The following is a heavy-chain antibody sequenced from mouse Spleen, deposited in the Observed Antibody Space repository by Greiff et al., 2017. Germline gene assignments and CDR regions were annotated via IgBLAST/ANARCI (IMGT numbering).Heavy chain of an antibody. Sequence: EVMLVESGPELVKPGDSVKISCKASGYSFTGYFMNWVMQSHGKSLEWIGRINPYNGDTFYNQKFKGKATLTVDKSSSTAHMELRSLTSEDSAVYYCARGAYEGYFDVWGAGTTVTVSS. CDR1: GYSFTGYF. CDR3: ARGAYEGYFDV. J-gene: IGHJ1*01. V-gene: IGHV1-20*01. D-gene: IGHD1-1*01. CDR2: INPYNGDT.